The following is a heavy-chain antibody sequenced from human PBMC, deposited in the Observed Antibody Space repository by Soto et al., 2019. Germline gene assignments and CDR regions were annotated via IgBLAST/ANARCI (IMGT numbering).Heavy chain of an antibody. Sequence: EVQLVESGGGLVQPGGSLRLSCAASGVTFSSYEMNWVRQAPGKGLERVSYISSSGSTIYYADSVKGRFTISIDNAKNSLYLLMNSLRGEDTAVYYCARDGRQGGGGWYVDGMDVWGQGTNVTVSS. CDR3: ARDGRQGGGGWYVDGMDV. CDR2: ISSSGSTI. D-gene: IGHD6-19*01. V-gene: IGHV3-48*03. J-gene: IGHJ6*02. CDR1: GVTFSSYE.